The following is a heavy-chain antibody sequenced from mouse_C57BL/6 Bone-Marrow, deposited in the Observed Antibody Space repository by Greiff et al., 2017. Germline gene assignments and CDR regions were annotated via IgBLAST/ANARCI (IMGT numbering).Heavy chain of an antibody. CDR3: ASSTVPPAWFAY. V-gene: IGHV2-3*01. Sequence: VQVVESVPGLVAPSQSLSITCTVSGFSLTSYGVSWVRQPPGKGLEWLGVIWGDGSTNYHSALLSRLSISKDNSKSQVFLKLNSLQTDDTATYYCASSTVPPAWFAYWGQGTLVTVSA. CDR2: IWGDGST. J-gene: IGHJ3*01. D-gene: IGHD1-1*01. CDR1: GFSLTSYG.